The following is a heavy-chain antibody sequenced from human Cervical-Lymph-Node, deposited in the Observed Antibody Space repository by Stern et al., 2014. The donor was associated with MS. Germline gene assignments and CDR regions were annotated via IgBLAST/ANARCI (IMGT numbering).Heavy chain of an antibody. CDR3: ARVSYDFWSGYYAFDY. D-gene: IGHD3-3*01. J-gene: IGHJ4*02. Sequence: QLQLQESGPGLVKPSQTLSLTCTVSGGSISSGGYYWSWIRQHPGKGLEWIGYIYYSGSNYYNPSLKSRVTISVDTSKNQFSLKLSSVTAADTAVYYCARVSYDFWSGYYAFDYWGQGTLVTVSS. CDR2: IYYSGSN. CDR1: GGSISSGGYY. V-gene: IGHV4-31*03.